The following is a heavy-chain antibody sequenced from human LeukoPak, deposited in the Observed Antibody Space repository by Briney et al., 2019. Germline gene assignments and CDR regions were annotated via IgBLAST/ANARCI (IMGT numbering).Heavy chain of an antibody. CDR1: GGSISSYY. D-gene: IGHD6-6*01. V-gene: IGHV4-59*12. Sequence: PSETLSLTCTVSGGSISSYYWSWIRQPPGKGLEWIGYISYSGSTNYNPSLKSRVTISVDRSKNQFSLKLSSVTAADTAVYYCARDSGGSSSELDYWGQGTLVTVSP. CDR3: ARDSGGSSSELDY. CDR2: ISYSGST. J-gene: IGHJ4*02.